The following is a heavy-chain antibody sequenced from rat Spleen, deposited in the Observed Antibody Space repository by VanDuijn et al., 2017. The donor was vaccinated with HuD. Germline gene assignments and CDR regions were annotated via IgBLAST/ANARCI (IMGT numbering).Heavy chain of an antibody. V-gene: IGHV5-29*01. D-gene: IGHD1-2*01. Sequence: EVQLVESGGDLVQPGRSLKLSCVASGVTFSNDGMAWVRQAPTKGLEWVATIRFEGSSTFYRDSVKGRFTISRDNAKNILFLQMDSLRSEDTATYYCARLGIASIGNWFGYWGQGTLVTVSS. CDR1: GVTFSNDG. CDR2: IRFEGSST. J-gene: IGHJ3*01. CDR3: ARLGIASIGNWFGY.